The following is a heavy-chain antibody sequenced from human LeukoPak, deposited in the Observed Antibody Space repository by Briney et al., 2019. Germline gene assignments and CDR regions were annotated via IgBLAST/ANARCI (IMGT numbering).Heavy chain of an antibody. J-gene: IGHJ6*03. V-gene: IGHV4-34*01. D-gene: IGHD6-6*01. CDR2: INHSGST. CDR3: ARGLSSSPYYYYYMDV. Sequence: PSETLSLTCAVYGGSFSGYYWSWIRQPPGKGLEWIGEINHSGSTNYNPSLKSRVTISVDTSKNQFSLKLSSVTAADTAVYYCARGLSSSPYYYYYMDVWGKGTTVTVSS. CDR1: GGSFSGYY.